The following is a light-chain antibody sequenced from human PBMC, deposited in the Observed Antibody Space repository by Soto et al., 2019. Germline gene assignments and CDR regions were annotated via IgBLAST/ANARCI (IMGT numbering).Light chain of an antibody. V-gene: IGKV3-15*01. CDR1: QSVSSN. CDR2: GAS. Sequence: EIVMTQSPATLSVSPGERATLSCRASQSVSSNLAWYQQKPGQAPRLLIYGASTRATGIPARFSGSGSGTEFPLTIRSLQSEDFAVYYCQQYNNWPRTFGQGTKVEIK. J-gene: IGKJ1*01. CDR3: QQYNNWPRT.